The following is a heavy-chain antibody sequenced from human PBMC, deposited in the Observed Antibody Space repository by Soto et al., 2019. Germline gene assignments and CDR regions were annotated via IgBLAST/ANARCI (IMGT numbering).Heavy chain of an antibody. J-gene: IGHJ4*02. Sequence: ASVKVSCKASGYTFTGYYMHWVRQAPGQGLEWMGWINPNSGDTKYAQKFQGRVTMTRDTSTRTAYMEVSRLTSDDTAVYYCARSLSTIGGRPDSWGQGTLVSVSS. CDR1: GYTFTGYY. V-gene: IGHV1-2*02. CDR3: ARSLSTIGGRPDS. CDR2: INPNSGDT. D-gene: IGHD6-6*01.